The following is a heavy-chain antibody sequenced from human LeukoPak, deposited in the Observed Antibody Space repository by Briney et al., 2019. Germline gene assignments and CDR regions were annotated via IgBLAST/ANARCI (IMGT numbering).Heavy chain of an antibody. Sequence: GGSLRLSCAASGFTFSSNGMNWVRQAPGKGLEWVSGISGSGDSTYFADSVKGRFTISRDNSKNTLYLQMNSLRAEDTAVYYSAEFVGTGSWGQGTLVTVSS. V-gene: IGHV3-23*01. J-gene: IGHJ5*02. CDR3: AEFVGTGS. CDR1: GFTFSSNG. CDR2: ISGSGDST.